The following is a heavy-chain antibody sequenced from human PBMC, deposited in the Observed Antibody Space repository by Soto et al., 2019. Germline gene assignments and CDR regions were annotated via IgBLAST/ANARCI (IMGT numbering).Heavy chain of an antibody. J-gene: IGHJ4*02. CDR1: GGTFSSYA. V-gene: IGHV1-69*13. D-gene: IGHD5-12*01. CDR3: ARMGGEVATISYYFDY. CDR2: IIPIFGTA. Sequence: SVKVSCKASGGTFSSYAISWVRQAPGQGLEWMGGIIPIFGTANYAQKFQGRVTITADESTSTAYMELSSLRSEDTAVYYCARMGGEVATISYYFDYWGQGTLVTVSS.